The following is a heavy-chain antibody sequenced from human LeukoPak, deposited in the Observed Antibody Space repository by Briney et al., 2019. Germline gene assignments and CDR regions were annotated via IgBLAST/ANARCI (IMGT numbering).Heavy chain of an antibody. CDR3: ARGPWSSGWYGDY. Sequence: SEPLSLTCAVYGGSFSGYYWRGLRQPPEKGVEWVGEINHSGSTNYNPSLKSRVTISVDTSKNQFSLKLSSVTAADTAVYYCARGPWSSGWYGDYWGQGTLVTVSS. CDR2: INHSGST. CDR1: GGSFSGYY. J-gene: IGHJ4*02. V-gene: IGHV4-34*01. D-gene: IGHD6-19*01.